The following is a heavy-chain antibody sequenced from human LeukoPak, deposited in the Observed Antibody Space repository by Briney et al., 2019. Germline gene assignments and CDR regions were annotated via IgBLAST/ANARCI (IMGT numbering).Heavy chain of an antibody. CDR1: GGSFSGYY. Sequence: SETLSLTCAVYGGSFSGYYWSWIRQPPGKGLEWIGEINHSGSTNYNPSLKSRVTMSVDTSKNQFSLKLSSVTAADTAVYYCARSAMANYYYGMDVWGKGTTVTVSS. CDR2: INHSGST. V-gene: IGHV4-34*01. CDR3: ARSAMANYYYGMDV. D-gene: IGHD5-18*01. J-gene: IGHJ6*04.